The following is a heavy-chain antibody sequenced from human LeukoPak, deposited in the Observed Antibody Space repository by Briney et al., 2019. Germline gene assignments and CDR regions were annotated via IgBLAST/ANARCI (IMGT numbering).Heavy chain of an antibody. J-gene: IGHJ6*02. Sequence: GASVKVSCKASGGTFSSYTISWVRQAPGQGPEWMGRIIPILGVANYAQKFQGRVTITADKSTSTAYMELSSLRSEDTAVYYCARDPPHTTGGYATRLVYSSDYYYYYGMDVWGQGTTVTVSS. V-gene: IGHV1-69*04. CDR1: GGTFSSYT. CDR3: ARDPPHTTGGYATRLVYSSDYYYYYGMDV. CDR2: IIPILGVA. D-gene: IGHD6-19*01.